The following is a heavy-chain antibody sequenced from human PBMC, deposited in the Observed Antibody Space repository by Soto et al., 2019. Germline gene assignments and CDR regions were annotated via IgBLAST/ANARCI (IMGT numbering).Heavy chain of an antibody. CDR2: ISRSSTTTI. V-gene: IGHV3-48*02. Sequence: PGGSLRLSCAASGFTLSSYSLNWVRQAPGKGLELISYISRSSTTTIYYADSVKGRFTISRDNAKNSLYLQMNSLRDEDTAVYYCARDRLGYSYGNSMDVWGQGTTVTVSS. CDR1: GFTLSSYS. D-gene: IGHD5-18*01. CDR3: ARDRLGYSYGNSMDV. J-gene: IGHJ6*02.